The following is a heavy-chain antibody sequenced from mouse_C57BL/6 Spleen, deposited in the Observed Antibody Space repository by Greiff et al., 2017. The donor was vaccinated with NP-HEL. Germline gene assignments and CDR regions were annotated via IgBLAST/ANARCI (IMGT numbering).Heavy chain of an antibody. Sequence: EVKLMESGGGLVKPGGSLKLSCAASGFTFSDYGMHWVRQAPEKGLEWVAYISSGSSTISRDNAKNTLFLQMTSLRSEDTAMYYCARKYYGSSPFDYWGQGTTLTVSS. V-gene: IGHV5-17*01. CDR3: ARKYYGSSPFDY. J-gene: IGHJ2*01. D-gene: IGHD1-1*01. CDR2: ISSGSS. CDR1: GFTFSDYG.